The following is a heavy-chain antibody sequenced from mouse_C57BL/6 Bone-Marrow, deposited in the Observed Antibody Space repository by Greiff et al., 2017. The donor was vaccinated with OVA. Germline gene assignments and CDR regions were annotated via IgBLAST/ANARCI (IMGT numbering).Heavy chain of an antibody. J-gene: IGHJ3*01. V-gene: IGHV1-82*01. CDR2: IYPGDGGT. CDR3: ARRQGGGWFAY. D-gene: IGHD6-1*01. CDR1: GYAFSSSW. Sequence: QVQLQQSGPELVKPGASVKISCKASGYAFSSSWMNWVKQRPGKGLEWIGRIYPGDGGTNYNGKFKGKATLTADKSSSTAYMPLSSLTSEDSAVYFCARRQGGGWFAYWGQGTLVTVSA.